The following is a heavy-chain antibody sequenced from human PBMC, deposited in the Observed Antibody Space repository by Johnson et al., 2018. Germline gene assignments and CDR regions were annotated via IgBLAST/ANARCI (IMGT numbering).Heavy chain of an antibody. Sequence: VQLVETGGGVVQPGRSLRLSCAASGFSFSTHGMHWVRQAPGKGLEWVAVIWYYGSNKYYADSVKGRFTISRENSKNTLYLQMNSLRVEDTALYYCAGDMSPRNGPYYYALDVWGQGTTVTVSS. V-gene: IGHV3-33*01. CDR1: GFSFSTHG. CDR3: AGDMSPRNGPYYYALDV. CDR2: IWYYGSNK. D-gene: IGHD1-14*01. J-gene: IGHJ6*02.